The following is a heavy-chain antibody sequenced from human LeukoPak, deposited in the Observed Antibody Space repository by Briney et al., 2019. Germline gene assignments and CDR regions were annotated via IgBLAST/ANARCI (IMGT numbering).Heavy chain of an antibody. CDR1: GGSISSGDYY. Sequence: SETLSLTCTVSGGSISSGDYYWSWIRQPPGKGLEWIGYIYYSGSTYYNPSLKSRVTISVDTSKNQFSLKLSSVTAADTAVYYCARDLRWDFGYDVWGQGTTVTVSS. V-gene: IGHV4-30-4*02. D-gene: IGHD5/OR15-5a*01. CDR3: ARDLRWDFGYDV. J-gene: IGHJ6*02. CDR2: IYYSGST.